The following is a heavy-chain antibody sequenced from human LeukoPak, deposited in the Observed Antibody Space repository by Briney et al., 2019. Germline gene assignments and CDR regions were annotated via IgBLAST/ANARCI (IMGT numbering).Heavy chain of an antibody. CDR1: GFTFSCYA. D-gene: IGHD4-17*01. V-gene: IGHV3-23*01. Sequence: GGSLRLSCAASGFTFSCYAMSWVRQAPGKGLEWVSAISGSGGSTYHADSVKGRFTISRDNSKNTLYLQMNSLRAEDTAVYYCAKDRSEPYGDYVFGWFDPWGQGTLVTVSS. CDR3: AKDRSEPYGDYVFGWFDP. J-gene: IGHJ5*02. CDR2: ISGSGGST.